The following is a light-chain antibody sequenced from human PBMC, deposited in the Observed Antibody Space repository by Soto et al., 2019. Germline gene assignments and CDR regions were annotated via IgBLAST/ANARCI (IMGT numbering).Light chain of an antibody. Sequence: SYELTQPRSVSVAPGQTAKITCGGENIGVKSVNWYPQKPGQAPVLVVYDDSDRPSGIPERFSGSNSNDGATLTISRVESGDEADYYCQVWDTFVDHGVFGGGTKLTVL. V-gene: IGLV3-21*02. J-gene: IGLJ3*02. CDR2: DDS. CDR3: QVWDTFVDHGV. CDR1: NIGVKS.